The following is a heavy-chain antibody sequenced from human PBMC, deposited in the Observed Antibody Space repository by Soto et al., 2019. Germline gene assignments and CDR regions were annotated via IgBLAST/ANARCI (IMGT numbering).Heavy chain of an antibody. V-gene: IGHV1-46*01. D-gene: IGHD5-18*01. Sequence: ASVKVSCKASGYTFITYYMNWVRQAPGQGLEWMGMINPSGGSTSYAQKFQDTATMTRDTSTSTVYMELSSLRSEDTAVYYCAREDTANGGAFDVWGQGTTVTV. J-gene: IGHJ3*01. CDR3: AREDTANGGAFDV. CDR1: GYTFITYY. CDR2: INPSGGST.